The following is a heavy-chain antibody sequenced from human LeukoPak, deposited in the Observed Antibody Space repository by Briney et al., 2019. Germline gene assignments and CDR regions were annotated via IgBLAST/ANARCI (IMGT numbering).Heavy chain of an antibody. Sequence: GASVKVSCKVSGYSLRELSMHWVRQAPGQGLEWMGWLNPNSGDTKDSQKFQGRVTMTRDTSISTAYMELSRLRSDDTAVYYCASILLWFGETDTINDYWGQGTLVTVSS. CDR1: GYSLRELS. CDR2: LNPNSGDT. CDR3: ASILLWFGETDTINDY. J-gene: IGHJ4*02. V-gene: IGHV1-2*02. D-gene: IGHD3-10*01.